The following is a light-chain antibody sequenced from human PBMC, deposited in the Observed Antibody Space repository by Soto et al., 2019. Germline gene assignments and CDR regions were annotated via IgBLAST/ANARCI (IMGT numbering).Light chain of an antibody. V-gene: IGKV1-39*01. J-gene: IGKJ1*01. Sequence: DIQMTQSPSTLSASVGDRVTIACRASQTISMYLNWYQQKPGKAHKLLIYSAASLRSGVQARFSGSGSGTDFTLTIKSLEPEDSATYYCKQSYSVVWTFGQGTKVDIK. CDR3: KQSYSVVWT. CDR2: SAA. CDR1: QTISMY.